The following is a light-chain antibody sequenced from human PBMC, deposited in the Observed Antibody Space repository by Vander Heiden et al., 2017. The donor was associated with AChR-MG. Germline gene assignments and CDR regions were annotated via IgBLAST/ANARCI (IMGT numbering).Light chain of an antibody. V-gene: IGKV1-39*01. CDR2: AAS. J-gene: IGKJ2*01. CDR1: QTIDSH. Sequence: DIQLTQSPSSLSASVPDSVTITCRASQTIDSHLNGYQQTPGKAPRLLICAASFLQSGVPSRCSGSGSGTEFRLTITDLQPEDFATYYCQQSDSHPLTFGLGTSLEI. CDR3: QQSDSHPLT.